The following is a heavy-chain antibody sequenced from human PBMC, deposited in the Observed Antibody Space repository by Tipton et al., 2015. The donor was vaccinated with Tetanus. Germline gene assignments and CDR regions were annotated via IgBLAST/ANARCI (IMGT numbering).Heavy chain of an antibody. CDR1: GGSISSSNYY. V-gene: IGHV4-39*01. CDR3: ARLSSTANDAHAFDI. CDR2: IYHSGTT. J-gene: IGHJ3*02. Sequence: LRLSCTVSGGSISSSNYYWGWIRQPPGKGLEWIGSIYHSGTTYYKPSLRSRVTMSVDTSKIQFSLKLISVTAADTAVYYCARLSSTANDAHAFDIWGQGTMVTVSS. D-gene: IGHD2-21*02.